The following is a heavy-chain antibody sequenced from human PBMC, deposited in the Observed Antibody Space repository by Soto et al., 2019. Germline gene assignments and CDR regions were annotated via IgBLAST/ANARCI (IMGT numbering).Heavy chain of an antibody. V-gene: IGHV2-5*02. CDR3: AHTRQQLCDY. CDR2: IYWDDDK. J-gene: IGHJ4*02. D-gene: IGHD6-13*01. CDR1: VFALNTSGVG. Sequence: QITLKESGPTLVKPTQTLTLTCTFSVFALNTSGVGVGWIRHPPGKALEWLALIYWDDDKRYSPPLKSRLTITKDTSKNQVVLTITNMDPVDTATYYCAHTRQQLCDYWGQGTLVTVSS.